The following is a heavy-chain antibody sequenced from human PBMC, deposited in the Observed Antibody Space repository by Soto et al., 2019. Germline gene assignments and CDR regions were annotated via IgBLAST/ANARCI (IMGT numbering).Heavy chain of an antibody. CDR1: DFYFSSYG. J-gene: IGHJ4*02. Sequence: AGGSLRLFCAASDFYFSSYGIHWFRQAPGKGLEWVAASSYDGRETFYADSAKGRLTVSKEMSKNTAFLQMNALRHEDTAVYFCARDSGWPILNFDNWGQGTPVTVSS. V-gene: IGHV3-30*03. D-gene: IGHD3-10*01. CDR3: ARDSGWPILNFDN. CDR2: SSYDGRET.